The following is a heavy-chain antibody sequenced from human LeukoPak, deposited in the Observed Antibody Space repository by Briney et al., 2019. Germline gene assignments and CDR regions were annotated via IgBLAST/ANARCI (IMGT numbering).Heavy chain of an antibody. CDR2: IIPIFGTA. V-gene: IGHV1-69*01. D-gene: IGHD6-6*01. CDR1: GGTFSSYA. Sequence: SVKVSCKASGGTFSSYAISWVRQAPGQGLEWMGGIIPIFGTAHYAQKFQGRVTITADESTSTAYMELSSLRSEDTAVYYCARVEYSSSLGWFDPWGQGTLVTVSS. CDR3: ARVEYSSSLGWFDP. J-gene: IGHJ5*02.